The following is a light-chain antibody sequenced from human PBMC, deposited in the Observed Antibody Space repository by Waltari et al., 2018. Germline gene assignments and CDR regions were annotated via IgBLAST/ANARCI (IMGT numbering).Light chain of an antibody. J-gene: IGKJ1*01. Sequence: ATLSCRASQSVSRTLAWYQQKPGQAPRLLIYGASIRATGIPDRFSGSGSGTDFSLTISRLEPEDFAVYYCQHYVRLPVTFGQGTKVEIK. CDR1: QSVSRT. CDR3: QHYVRLPVT. V-gene: IGKV3-20*01. CDR2: GAS.